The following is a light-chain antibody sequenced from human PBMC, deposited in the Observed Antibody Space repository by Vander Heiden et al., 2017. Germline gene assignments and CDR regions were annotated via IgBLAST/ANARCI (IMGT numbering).Light chain of an antibody. CDR1: QSIHYY. CDR3: QQYHSPWT. Sequence: DIQTTQSPSTLSASVGDRVTVTCRASQSIHYYLAWFQQKPGKAPNLLISNASNLESGVPSRFSGSGSGTEFTLTITRLQPDDFATYFCQQYHSPWTFGQGTKLE. CDR2: NAS. V-gene: IGKV1-5*01. J-gene: IGKJ1*01.